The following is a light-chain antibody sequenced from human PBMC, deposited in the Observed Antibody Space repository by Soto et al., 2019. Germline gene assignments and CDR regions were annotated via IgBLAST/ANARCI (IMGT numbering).Light chain of an antibody. CDR2: GAS. CDR3: QQYGSSGT. CDR1: QSFSNNY. J-gene: IGKJ1*01. V-gene: IGKV3-20*01. Sequence: EIVLTQSPGILSLSPGVRATLSCRASQSFSNNYLAWYQQKPGQAPRLLIYGASNRATGIPDRFSGSGSGTDFTLTISRLEPEDFAVYYCQQYGSSGTFGQGTKVDIK.